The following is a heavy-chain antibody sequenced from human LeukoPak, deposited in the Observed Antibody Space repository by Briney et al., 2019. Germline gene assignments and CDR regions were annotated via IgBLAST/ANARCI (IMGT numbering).Heavy chain of an antibody. V-gene: IGHV4-61*09. CDR3: ARHPTGYSSSWYWFDP. D-gene: IGHD6-13*01. Sequence: SETLSLTCTVSGGSISSDTYYWSWIRQPAGKGLEWIGHIYTSGGTNYNPSLKSRVTISVDTSNNQFSLKLSSVTAADTAVYYCARHPTGYSSSWYWFDPWGQGTLVTVSS. CDR1: GGSISSDTYY. CDR2: IYTSGGT. J-gene: IGHJ5*02.